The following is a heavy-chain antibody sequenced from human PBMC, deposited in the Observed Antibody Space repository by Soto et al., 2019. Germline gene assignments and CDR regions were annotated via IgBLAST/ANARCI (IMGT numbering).Heavy chain of an antibody. CDR2: IDWDDDK. J-gene: IGHJ4*02. Sequence: SGPTLVNPTQTLTLTCTFSGFSLSTSGMCVSWIRQPPGKALEWLARIDWDDDKYYSTSLKTRLTISKDTSKNQVVLTMTNMDPVDTATYYCARIRDYYDSRHFEYWGQGTLVTVSS. D-gene: IGHD3-22*01. V-gene: IGHV2-70*11. CDR1: GFSLSTSGMC. CDR3: ARIRDYYDSRHFEY.